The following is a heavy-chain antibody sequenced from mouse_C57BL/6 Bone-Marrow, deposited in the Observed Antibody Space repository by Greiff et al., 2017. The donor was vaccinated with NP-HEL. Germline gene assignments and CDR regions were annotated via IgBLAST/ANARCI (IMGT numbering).Heavy chain of an antibody. V-gene: IGHV1-82*01. D-gene: IGHD1-1*01. Sequence: VQLQQSGPELVKPGASVKISCKASGYAFSSSWMNWVKQRPGKGLEWIGRIYPGDGDTNYNGKFKGKATLTADKSSSTAYMQLSSLTSEDSAVYFCARGGFYYGSSWGYWGQGTTLTVSS. CDR1: GYAFSSSW. CDR2: IYPGDGDT. CDR3: ARGGFYYGSSWGY. J-gene: IGHJ2*01.